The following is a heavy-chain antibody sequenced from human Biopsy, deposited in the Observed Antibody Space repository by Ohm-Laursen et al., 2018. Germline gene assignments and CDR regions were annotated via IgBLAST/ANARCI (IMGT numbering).Heavy chain of an antibody. J-gene: IGHJ5*02. CDR1: GGSISSGGSY. V-gene: IGHV4-31*01. D-gene: IGHD3-22*01. CDR3: ARGDFFDSNGYFWFDP. CDR2: IHNSANT. Sequence: TLSLTCTVSGGSISSGGSYWSWIRQPPTKGLEWIGYIHNSANTYYNPSLKNLLTISGDTSKNQFSLKLNSVTAADTAVYYCARGDFFDSNGYFWFDPWGQGTLVTVSS.